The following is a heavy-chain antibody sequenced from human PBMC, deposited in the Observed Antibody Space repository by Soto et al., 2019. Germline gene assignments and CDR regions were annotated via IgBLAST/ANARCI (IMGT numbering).Heavy chain of an antibody. CDR3: ARGRSSVPDRRGIGYYGLDV. CDR2: INDSGIT. J-gene: IGHJ6*02. CDR1: GGSFSNYY. D-gene: IGHD3-3*01. V-gene: IGHV4-34*01. Sequence: QVQLQQWGAEVLKPSETLSLTCVVNGGSFSNYYWTWIRQPPGKGLESIGEINDSGITDSNPSLESRVTISVDMTKNQFSLRVNSVPAADTAVYHCARGRSSVPDRRGIGYYGLDVWGQGTTVTVSS.